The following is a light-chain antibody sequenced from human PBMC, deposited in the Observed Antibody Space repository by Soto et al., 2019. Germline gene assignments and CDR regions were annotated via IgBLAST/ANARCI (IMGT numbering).Light chain of an antibody. V-gene: IGLV2-11*01. J-gene: IGLJ2*01. CDR2: DVS. Sequence: QSVLTQPRSVSGSPGQAVTISCTGTSNDIGGYNYVSWYQQHPDKAPKLMIFDVSQRPSGVPDRFSGSKSGNTASLTISGLQAEDEADYYCCSYAGSYTCVVFGGGTKLTVL. CDR1: SNDIGGYNY. CDR3: CSYAGSYTCVV.